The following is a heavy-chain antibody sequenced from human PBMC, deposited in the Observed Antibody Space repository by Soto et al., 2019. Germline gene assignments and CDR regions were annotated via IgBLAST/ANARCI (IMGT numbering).Heavy chain of an antibody. V-gene: IGHV4-59*01. CDR2: IYYSGST. CDR1: GCSISSYY. D-gene: IGHD3-22*01. Sequence: PSETLSLTCTVSGCSISSYYWSWIRQPPGKGLEWIGYIYYSGSTNYNPSLKSRGTISVDTSKNQFSLKLSSVTAADTAVYYCARDDLRYYYDSSGSLPYYYYYGMDVWGQGTTVTVSS. J-gene: IGHJ6*02. CDR3: ARDDLRYYYDSSGSLPYYYYYGMDV.